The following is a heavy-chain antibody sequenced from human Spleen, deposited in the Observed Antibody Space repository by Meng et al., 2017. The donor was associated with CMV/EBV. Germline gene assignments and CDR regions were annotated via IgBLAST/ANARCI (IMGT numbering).Heavy chain of an antibody. CDR3: ARARFDY. Sequence: SETLSLTCTVSSGSITSGGYYWSWVRQHPGKGLEWIGSIYYSGSAYSNPSLKSRVTISVDTSKSQFSLKLSSVTAADTAMYYCARARFDYWGQGTLVTVSS. V-gene: IGHV4-31*03. CDR1: SGSITSGGYY. J-gene: IGHJ4*02. CDR2: IYYSGSA.